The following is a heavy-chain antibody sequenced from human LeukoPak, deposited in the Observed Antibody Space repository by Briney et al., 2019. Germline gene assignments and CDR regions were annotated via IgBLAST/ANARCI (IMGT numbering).Heavy chain of an antibody. D-gene: IGHD1-14*01. V-gene: IGHV4-4*07. CDR2: IYTSGST. J-gene: IGHJ6*03. CDR1: GGSSSSYY. CDR3: ARDPPGGYYYYMDV. Sequence: SETLSLXCTVSGGSSSSYYWSWIRRPAGKGLEWIGRIYTSGSTNYNPSLKSRVTMSVDTSKNQFSLKLSSVTAADTAVYCCARDPPGGYYYYMDVWGKGTTVTVSS.